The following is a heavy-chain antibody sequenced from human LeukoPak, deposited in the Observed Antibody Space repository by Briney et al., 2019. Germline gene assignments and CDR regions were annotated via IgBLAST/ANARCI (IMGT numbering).Heavy chain of an antibody. V-gene: IGHV4-31*03. CDR3: ARAPGILTGHTSHYYYGMDV. CDR2: IYYSGST. Sequence: SETLSLTCTVSGGSISSGGYYWSWIRQHPGKGLEWIGYIYYSGSTYYNPSLKSRVTISVDTSKNQFSLKLSSVTAADTAVYYCARAPGILTGHTSHYYYGMDVWGQGTTVTVSS. CDR1: GGSISSGGYY. J-gene: IGHJ6*02. D-gene: IGHD3-9*01.